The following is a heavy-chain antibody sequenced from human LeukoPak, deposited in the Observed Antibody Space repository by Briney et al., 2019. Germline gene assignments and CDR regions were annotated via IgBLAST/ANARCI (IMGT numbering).Heavy chain of an antibody. CDR2: IYHSGST. CDR3: ARSGGDYVSYYYYYGMDV. J-gene: IGHJ6*04. V-gene: IGHV4-39*07. Sequence: SETLSLTCTVSGGSISSGDYYWSWIRQPPGKGLEWIGSIYHSGSTYYNPSLKSRVTISVDTSKNQFSLKLSSVTAADTAVYYCARSGGDYVSYYYYYGMDVWGKGTTVTVSS. CDR1: GGSISSGDYY. D-gene: IGHD4-17*01.